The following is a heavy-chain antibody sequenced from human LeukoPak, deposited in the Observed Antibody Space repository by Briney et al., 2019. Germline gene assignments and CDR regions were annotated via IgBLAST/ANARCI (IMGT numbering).Heavy chain of an antibody. V-gene: IGHV4-61*02. CDR2: IYTCGST. CDR3: TKGGELMNY. Sequence: PSETLSLTGTVSGGSGSSGNNSWTWIRQPAGKGLEWIGRIYTCGSTNYNPSLKSRVTISIDASKNQFSLRLTSVTAADTAVYYCTKGGELMNYWGQGTLVTVSS. J-gene: IGHJ4*02. CDR1: GGSGSSGNNS. D-gene: IGHD1-26*01.